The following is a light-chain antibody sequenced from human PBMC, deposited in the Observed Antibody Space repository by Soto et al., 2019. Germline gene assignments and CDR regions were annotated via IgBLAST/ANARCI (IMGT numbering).Light chain of an antibody. CDR3: QQSYTTPLT. Sequence: DIQMTQSPSSLSASVGDRVTITCRASQSISSYLKWHQQKPGTAPKVLISDAYSLQSGVPSRFGASGSGTDFTLTISSLQPEDSATYYCQQSYTTPLTFGGGTTVEIK. V-gene: IGKV1-39*01. J-gene: IGKJ4*01. CDR2: DAY. CDR1: QSISSY.